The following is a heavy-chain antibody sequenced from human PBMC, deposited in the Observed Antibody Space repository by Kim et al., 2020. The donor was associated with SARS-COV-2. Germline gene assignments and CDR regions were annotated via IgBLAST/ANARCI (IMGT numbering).Heavy chain of an antibody. V-gene: IGHV3-21*01. D-gene: IGHD6-19*01. CDR2: ISSSSSYI. CDR1: GFTFSSYS. Sequence: GGSLRLSCAASGFTFSSYSMNWVRQAPGKGLEWVSSISSSSSYIYYADSVKGRFTISRDNAKNSLYLQMNSLRAEDTAVYYCAGGLYSSGWSTPAAFDIWGQGTMVTVSS. CDR3: AGGLYSSGWSTPAAFDI. J-gene: IGHJ3*02.